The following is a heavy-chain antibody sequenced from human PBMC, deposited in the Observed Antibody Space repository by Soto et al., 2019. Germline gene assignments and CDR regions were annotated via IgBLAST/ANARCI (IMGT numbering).Heavy chain of an antibody. CDR3: TTLGVWGLEPPGTDV. D-gene: IGHD3-16*01. Sequence: EMQLVESGGGLVKPGGSLRLSCAASGFTFSNAWMSWVRQAPGKGLEWVGRIISKSHGGTTDYVAPVKGRLTISRDDSKNTLYLEMNSLQTEDTAMYYCTTLGVWGLEPPGTDVWGKGTTVTVSS. CDR1: GFTFSNAW. V-gene: IGHV3-15*01. CDR2: IISKSHGGTT. J-gene: IGHJ6*04.